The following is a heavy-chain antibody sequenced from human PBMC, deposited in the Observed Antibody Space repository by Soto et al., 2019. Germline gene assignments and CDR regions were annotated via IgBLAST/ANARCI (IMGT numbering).Heavy chain of an antibody. CDR1: GDTFSSYS. J-gene: IGHJ1*01. V-gene: IGHV1-69*01. CDR3: ARWHSSSWFAVYCQY. CDR2: IIPKFGST. Sequence: QVQLVQSGAEVKKPGSSVKVSCKASGDTFSSYSISWVRQAPGQGLEWMGGIIPKFGSTKYARKFQDRVTITADESTSTAYMELTGLISEDTAVYFCARWHSSSWFAVYCQYWGQGSLVIVSS. D-gene: IGHD6-13*01.